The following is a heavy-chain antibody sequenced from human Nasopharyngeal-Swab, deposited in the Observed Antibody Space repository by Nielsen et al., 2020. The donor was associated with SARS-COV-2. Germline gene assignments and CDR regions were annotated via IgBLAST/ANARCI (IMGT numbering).Heavy chain of an antibody. D-gene: IGHD1-26*01. V-gene: IGHV3-23*01. CDR3: AKLAEVGTFFDY. Sequence: GGSLRLSCAASGFTFSSYAMSWVRQAPGKGLEWVSALSGSGGSTYYADSVKGRFTISRDNSKNTLYLQLNSLRAEDTAVYYCAKLAEVGTFFDYWGQGTLVTVSS. CDR2: LSGSGGST. J-gene: IGHJ4*02. CDR1: GFTFSSYA.